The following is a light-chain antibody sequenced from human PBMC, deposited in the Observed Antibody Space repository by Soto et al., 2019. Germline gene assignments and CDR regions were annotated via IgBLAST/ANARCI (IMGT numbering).Light chain of an antibody. CDR2: EVS. CDR3: SSYSISTAYL. J-gene: IGLJ1*01. CDR1: SSDVGGYDY. V-gene: IGLV2-14*01. Sequence: QSALTQAASVSVSPGQSITISCTGTSSDVGGYDYVSCYQLDPGKAPKLMVFEVSNRPSVVSYRFSCSTSGNTASLTTSRLQAEDEADYFCSSYSISTAYLFGAGTKVTVL.